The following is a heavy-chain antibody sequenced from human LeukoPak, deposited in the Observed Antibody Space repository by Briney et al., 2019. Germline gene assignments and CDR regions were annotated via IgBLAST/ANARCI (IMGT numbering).Heavy chain of an antibody. CDR3: AKDGAQYFDY. D-gene: IGHD1-26*01. V-gene: IGHV3-30*02. J-gene: IGHJ4*02. CDR2: IRNDGGDK. CDR1: GFTFSNHG. Sequence: GGSLRLSCAASGFTFSNHGMHWVRLAPGKGLEWVAFIRNDGGDKYYGASVKGRYTISRDNPKNTVYLQMNSLRGEDTAEYYCAKDGAQYFDYWGQGILVTVSS.